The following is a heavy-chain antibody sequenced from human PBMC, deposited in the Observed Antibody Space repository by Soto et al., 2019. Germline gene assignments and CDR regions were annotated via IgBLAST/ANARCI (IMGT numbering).Heavy chain of an antibody. CDR3: AKEEGTIGIPLFTS. CDR2: IRDSGRNT. Sequence: GGSLRLSCAASGFTFSTYAMSWVRHAPGKGLEWVSGIRDSGRNTFYADSVKGRFTISRDNSNNMLFLQMNSLRVEDAAVYYCAKEEGTIGIPLFTSWGQGTLVTVSS. CDR1: GFTFSTYA. V-gene: IGHV3-23*01. D-gene: IGHD1-1*01. J-gene: IGHJ5*02.